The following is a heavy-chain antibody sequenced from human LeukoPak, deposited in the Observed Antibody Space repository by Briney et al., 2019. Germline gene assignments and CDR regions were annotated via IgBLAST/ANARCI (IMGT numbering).Heavy chain of an antibody. D-gene: IGHD3-16*01. CDR3: ARDHADYVWGSYNDY. V-gene: IGHV3-23*01. CDR1: GFTFSSYA. J-gene: IGHJ4*02. Sequence: PWGSLRLSCAASGFTFSSYAMSWVRQAPGKGLEWVSAISGSGGSTYYADSVKGRFTISRDNSKNTLYLQMNSLRAEDTAVYYCARDHADYVWGSYNDYWGQGTLVTVSS. CDR2: ISGSGGST.